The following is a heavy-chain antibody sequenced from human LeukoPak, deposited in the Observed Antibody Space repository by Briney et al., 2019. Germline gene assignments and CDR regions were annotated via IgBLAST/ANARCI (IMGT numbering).Heavy chain of an antibody. CDR1: GGSFSGYY. CDR2: INHSGST. Sequence: SETLSLTCAVYGGSFSGYYWSWIRQPPGKGLEWIGEINHSGSTNYNPSLKSRVTISVDTSKNQFSLKLSSVTAADTAVYYCARGRGVWGSYRSDYWGQGTLVTVSS. V-gene: IGHV4-34*01. CDR3: ARGRGVWGSYRSDY. D-gene: IGHD3-16*02. J-gene: IGHJ4*02.